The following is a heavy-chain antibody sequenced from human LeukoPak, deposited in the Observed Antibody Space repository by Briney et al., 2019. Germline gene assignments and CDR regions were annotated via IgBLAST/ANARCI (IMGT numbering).Heavy chain of an antibody. V-gene: IGHV1-2*02. CDR1: GYTFTGYY. CDR2: INPNSGGT. CDR3: ARDNGLYGSGTEFDY. Sequence: ASVKVSCKASGYTFTGYYMHWVRQAPGQGLEWMGWINPNSGGTNYAQKFQGRVTMTRDTSISTDYMELSRLRSDDTAVYYCARDNGLYGSGTEFDYWGQGTLVTVSS. D-gene: IGHD3-10*01. J-gene: IGHJ4*02.